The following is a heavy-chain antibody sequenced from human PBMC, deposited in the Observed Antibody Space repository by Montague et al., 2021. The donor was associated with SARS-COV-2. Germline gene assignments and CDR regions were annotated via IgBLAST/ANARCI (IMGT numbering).Heavy chain of an antibody. CDR2: IWTSGTT. D-gene: IGHD3-16*01. CDR1: GGSINTDTYF. J-gene: IGHJ4*02. CDR3: ARGAKYYGFYHPFED. Sequence: TLSLTCTVSGGSINTDTYFWSWIRQPAGKGLEWIGRIWTSGTTKYNPTLKSRVTMSMDTSKKQFSLNVTSVTAADTAVYYCARGAKYYGFYHPFEDWGQGALVTVSS. V-gene: IGHV4-61*02.